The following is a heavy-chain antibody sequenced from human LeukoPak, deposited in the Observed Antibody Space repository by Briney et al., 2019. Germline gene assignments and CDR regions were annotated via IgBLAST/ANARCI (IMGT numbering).Heavy chain of an antibody. Sequence: PAGGSLRLSCAASGFTFSSYAMSWVRQAPGKGLEWVSAIRGSGDRTHYADSVKGRFTISRDNSKNTLYLQMNSLRAEDTAVYYRAKDSKIVGATFRSYHYMDAWGKGTAVTVSS. CDR3: AKDSKIVGATFRSYHYMDA. V-gene: IGHV3-23*01. CDR2: IRGSGDRT. J-gene: IGHJ6*03. CDR1: GFTFSSYA. D-gene: IGHD1-26*01.